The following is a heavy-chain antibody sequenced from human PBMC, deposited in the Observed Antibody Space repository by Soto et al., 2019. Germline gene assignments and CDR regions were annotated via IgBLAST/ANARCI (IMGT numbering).Heavy chain of an antibody. CDR1: GFTFSSYG. CDR3: AKEYSSGWYLSLYYYYDIDF. CDR2: ISYDGSNK. Sequence: QVQLVESGGGVVQPGRSLRLSCAASGFTFSSYGMHWVRQALGKGLEWVAVISYDGSNKYYADSVKGRFTISRDNCKNTLYVQMNSLRAEDTVVYYCAKEYSSGWYLSLYYYYDIDFWGPGTTVLVSS. D-gene: IGHD6-19*01. J-gene: IGHJ6*02. V-gene: IGHV3-30*18.